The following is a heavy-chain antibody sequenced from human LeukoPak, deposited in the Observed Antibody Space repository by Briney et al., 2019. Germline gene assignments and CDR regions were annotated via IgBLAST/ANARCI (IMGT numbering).Heavy chain of an antibody. D-gene: IGHD3-16*02. CDR2: INHSGST. CDR1: GVSISSSNSY. Sequence: SETLSLTCSVSGVSISSSNSYWGWIRQPPGKGLEWIGEINHSGSTNYNPSLKSRVTISVDTSKNQFSLKLSSVTAADTAVYYCASRPVRGGVIQWGQGTLVTVSS. CDR3: ASRPVRGGVIQ. V-gene: IGHV4-39*07. J-gene: IGHJ4*02.